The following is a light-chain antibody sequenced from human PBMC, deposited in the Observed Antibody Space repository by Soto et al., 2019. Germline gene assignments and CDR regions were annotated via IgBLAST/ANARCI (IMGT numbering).Light chain of an antibody. CDR1: SSNIGSNT. Sequence: QSVLTQPPSASGTPGQRVTISCSGSSSNIGSNTVNWYQQLPGTAPKLLIYSNNHRPSGVPDRFSGSKSGTSASLAISGLQSEDEADYYCAAWDDSLNGVVFGGGPQLTVL. J-gene: IGLJ2*01. CDR2: SNN. CDR3: AAWDDSLNGVV. V-gene: IGLV1-44*01.